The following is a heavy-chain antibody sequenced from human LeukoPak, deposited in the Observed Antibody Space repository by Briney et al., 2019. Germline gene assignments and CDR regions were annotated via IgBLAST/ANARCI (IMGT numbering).Heavy chain of an antibody. J-gene: IGHJ4*02. Sequence: KSSETLSLTCAVSGYSISSGYYWGWIRQPPGQGLEWIGSIYHSGSTYYNPSLKSRVTISVDTSKNQFPLKLSSVTAADTAVYYCAREGGYSYGPPGYWGQGTLVTVSS. CDR2: IYHSGST. V-gene: IGHV4-38-2*02. CDR3: AREGGYSYGPPGY. D-gene: IGHD5-18*01. CDR1: GYSISSGYY.